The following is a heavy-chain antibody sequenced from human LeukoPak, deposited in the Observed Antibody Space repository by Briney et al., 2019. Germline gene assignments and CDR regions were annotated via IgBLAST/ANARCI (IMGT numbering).Heavy chain of an antibody. V-gene: IGHV1-18*01. CDR1: GYTFTSYG. D-gene: IGHD4-17*01. CDR3: ARGPTTVTTRGDWFDP. J-gene: IGHJ5*02. CDR2: ISAYNGNT. Sequence: ASVKVSCKASGYTFTSYGISWVRQAPGQGLEWMGWISAYNGNTNYAQKLQGRVTMTTDTSTSTAYMELRSLRSDDTAVYYCARGPTTVTTRGDWFDPWGQGTLVTVSS.